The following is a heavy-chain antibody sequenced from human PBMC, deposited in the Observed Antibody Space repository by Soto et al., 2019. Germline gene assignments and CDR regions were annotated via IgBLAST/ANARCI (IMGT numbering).Heavy chain of an antibody. CDR2: IYSGGST. D-gene: IGHD1-1*01. J-gene: IGHJ4*02. Sequence: DVQLVESGGGLVQPGGSLRLSCAVSGFTVSNNYMSWVRQAPGKGLEWVSLIYSGGSTYYADSVKGRFSISRDNSKNTLYLQMNSLRAEDTAVYYCTRGPGTTPGGNSWGQGTLVTVSS. V-gene: IGHV3-66*01. CDR1: GFTVSNNY. CDR3: TRGPGTTPGGNS.